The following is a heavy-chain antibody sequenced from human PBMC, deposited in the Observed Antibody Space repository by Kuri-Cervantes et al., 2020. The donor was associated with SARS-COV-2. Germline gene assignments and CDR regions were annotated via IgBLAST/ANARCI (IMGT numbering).Heavy chain of an antibody. CDR3: ASNYSPGYYLDTSGPIDS. D-gene: IGHD3-22*01. Sequence: GESLKISCAASGFTFDDYGMSWVRQAPGKGLEWVSGINWNGGSTGYADSVKGRFTISRDNARNSVFLQMNSLRADDTAVYYCASNYSPGYYLDTSGPIDSWGRGTLVTVSS. CDR1: GFTFDDYG. V-gene: IGHV3-20*04. J-gene: IGHJ5*01. CDR2: INWNGGST.